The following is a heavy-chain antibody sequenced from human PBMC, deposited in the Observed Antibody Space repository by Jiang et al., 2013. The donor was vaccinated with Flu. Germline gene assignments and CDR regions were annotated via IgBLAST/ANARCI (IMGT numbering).Heavy chain of an antibody. D-gene: IGHD6-19*01. CDR1: GYTFTSYD. CDR3: ARKGYSSGWEEVDY. V-gene: IGHV1-8*01. J-gene: IGHJ4*02. Sequence: GAEVKKPGASVKVSCKASGYTFTSYDINWVRQATGQGLEWMGWMNPNSGNTGYAQKFQGRVTMTRNTSISTAYMELSSLRSEDTAVYYCARKGYSSGWEEVDYWGQGTLVTVSS. CDR2: MNPNSGNT.